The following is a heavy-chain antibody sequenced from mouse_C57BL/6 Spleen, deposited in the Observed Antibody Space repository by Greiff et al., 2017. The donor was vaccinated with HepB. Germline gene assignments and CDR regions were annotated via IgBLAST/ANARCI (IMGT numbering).Heavy chain of an antibody. J-gene: IGHJ2*01. V-gene: IGHV1-26*01. Sequence: VQLQQSGPELVKPGASVKISCKASGYTFTDYYMNWVKQSHGKSLEWIGDINPNNGGTSYNQKFKGKATLTVDKSSSTAYMELRSLTSEDSAVYYCARDYGSSSLDYWGQGTTLTVSS. D-gene: IGHD1-1*01. CDR3: ARDYGSSSLDY. CDR2: INPNNGGT. CDR1: GYTFTDYY.